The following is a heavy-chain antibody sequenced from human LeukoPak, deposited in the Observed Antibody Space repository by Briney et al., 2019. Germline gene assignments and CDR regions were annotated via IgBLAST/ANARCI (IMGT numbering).Heavy chain of an antibody. J-gene: IGHJ4*02. Sequence: GASVKVSCKASGYTFTSYDINWVRQAPGQGLEWMGWINPNNGNTNYAQKFQGRVTMTRDTSISTAYMELSRLKSDDTAVYYCARDVDSSSYDWGQGTLVTVSS. D-gene: IGHD6-6*01. V-gene: IGHV1-2*02. CDR2: INPNNGNT. CDR3: ARDVDSSSYD. CDR1: GYTFTSYD.